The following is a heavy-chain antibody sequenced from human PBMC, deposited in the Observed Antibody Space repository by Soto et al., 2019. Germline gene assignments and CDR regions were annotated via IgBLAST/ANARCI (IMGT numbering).Heavy chain of an antibody. J-gene: IGHJ4*02. D-gene: IGHD3-10*01. Sequence: QVQLVESGGGVVQPGRSLRLSCAASGFTFITYAMHWVRHAPGKGLEWVAVISYDGSNKYYADSVKGRFTISRDNSKNTLYLQMNSLRAEDTAVYYCARDLSGSGSAFDCWGQGTLVTVSS. V-gene: IGHV3-30*04. CDR1: GFTFITYA. CDR3: ARDLSGSGSAFDC. CDR2: ISYDGSNK.